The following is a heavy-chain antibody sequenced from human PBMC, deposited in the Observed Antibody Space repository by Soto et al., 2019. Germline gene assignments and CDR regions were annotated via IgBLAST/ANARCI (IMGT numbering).Heavy chain of an antibody. CDR1: GGTFSSYT. V-gene: IGHV1-69*02. J-gene: IGHJ6*02. D-gene: IGHD2-2*02. Sequence: QVQLVQSGAEVKKPGSSVKVSCKASGGTFSSYTISWVRQAPGQGLEWMGRIIPILGIANYAQKFQGRVTITADKSTSTAYMELSSLRSDDTAVYYCARGIVVVPAAIGRYYYYGMDVWGQGTTVTVSS. CDR2: IIPILGIA. CDR3: ARGIVVVPAAIGRYYYYGMDV.